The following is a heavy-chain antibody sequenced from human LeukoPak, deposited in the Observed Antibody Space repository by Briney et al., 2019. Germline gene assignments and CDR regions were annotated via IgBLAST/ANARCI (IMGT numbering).Heavy chain of an antibody. CDR3: ARAGDGYNWLIDD. CDR1: GGSISSYY. V-gene: IGHV4-59*01. Sequence: PSETLSLTCAVSGGSISSYYWCWMRQPPGKGPEWIGYIHYSGSTNYSPSLKSRVTMSVDTSKNQFSLRLTSVTAADTAVYYCARAGDGYNWLIDDWGQGTRVTVSP. CDR2: IHYSGST. J-gene: IGHJ4*02. D-gene: IGHD5-24*01.